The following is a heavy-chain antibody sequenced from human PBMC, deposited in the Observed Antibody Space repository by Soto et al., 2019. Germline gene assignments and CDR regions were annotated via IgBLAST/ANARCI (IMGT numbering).Heavy chain of an antibody. J-gene: IGHJ6*02. CDR1: GYIFANYG. D-gene: IGHD1-1*01. CDR3: AMLDNSGTPTPQDV. V-gene: IGHV1-18*03. Sequence: QVQLVQSGAEVRKPGSSVKVSCKASGYIFANYGITWVRQAPGQGLEWMGWISPYSGNTHYASKVQGRLTMTTDTSTSTAYMDLGSLTSGGMGFYYCAMLDNSGTPTPQDVWGQGTTVTVSS. CDR2: ISPYSGNT.